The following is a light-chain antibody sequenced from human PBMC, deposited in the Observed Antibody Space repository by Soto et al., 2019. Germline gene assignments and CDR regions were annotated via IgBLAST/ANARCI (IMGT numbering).Light chain of an antibody. CDR2: EGN. V-gene: IGLV2-23*01. Sequence: QSALTQPASVSGSPGQSITISCTGASSDVGSYNLVSWYQQHPGKAPKLIIYEGNKRPAGISNRFSGSKSGNTASLTISGLQAEDEAYYYCCSYAGGPRPVLFGGGTKLTVL. CDR3: CSYAGGPRPVL. J-gene: IGLJ2*01. CDR1: SSDVGSYNL.